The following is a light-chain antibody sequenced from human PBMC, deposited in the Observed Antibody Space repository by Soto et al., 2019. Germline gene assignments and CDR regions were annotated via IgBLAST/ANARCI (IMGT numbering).Light chain of an antibody. J-gene: IGKJ1*01. CDR1: QSVDSSF. V-gene: IGKV3-20*01. CDR3: QQYVSSVT. CDR2: GAS. Sequence: PGERVTLSCRASQSVDSSFFAWYQQKPGQAPRLLIYGASKRATGTPDRFSGSGSGTDFTLTITRLEPEDFAVYYCQQYVSSVTFGQGTKVEIK.